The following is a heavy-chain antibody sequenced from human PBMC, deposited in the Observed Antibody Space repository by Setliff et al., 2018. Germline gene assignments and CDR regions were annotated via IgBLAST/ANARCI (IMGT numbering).Heavy chain of an antibody. J-gene: IGHJ5*02. D-gene: IGHD1-26*01. CDR1: GGSISSGSYY. CDR2: IYSSGST. CDR3: ARGAPGWELLSWFDP. Sequence: LSLTCTVSGGSISSGSYYWSWIRQPAGKGLEWIGRIYSSGSTKYNPSLKSRVTISGDASKNQFSLKLSSVTAADTAVYYCARGAPGWELLSWFDPWGQGTLVTVSS. V-gene: IGHV4-61*02.